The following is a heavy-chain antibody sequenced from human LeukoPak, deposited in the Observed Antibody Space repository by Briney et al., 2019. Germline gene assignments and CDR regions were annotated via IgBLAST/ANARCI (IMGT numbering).Heavy chain of an antibody. Sequence: GRSLRLSCAASGFTFSSYAMHWVRQAPGKGLEWVAVISYDESDKYYADSVKGRFTVSRDNSKNMLYLQMNSLRADDTAVYYCAKARIGATSDFDYWGQGTLVTAST. D-gene: IGHD3-16*01. CDR1: GFTFSSYA. V-gene: IGHV3-30-3*01. CDR3: AKARIGATSDFDY. J-gene: IGHJ4*02. CDR2: ISYDESDK.